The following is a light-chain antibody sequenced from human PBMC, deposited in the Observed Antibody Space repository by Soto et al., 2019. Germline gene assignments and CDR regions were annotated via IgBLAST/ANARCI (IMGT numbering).Light chain of an antibody. J-gene: IGKJ1*01. V-gene: IGKV3-20*01. CDR3: QQYTDWPLT. Sequence: EVVMTQSPATLSVSPGERATLSCRASQSITSTYLAWYQQKPGQAPRLLICGVSSRATGVPDRFSGSGSGTDFTLTISRLEPEDFAVYYCQQYTDWPLTFGQGTKVEVK. CDR2: GVS. CDR1: QSITSTY.